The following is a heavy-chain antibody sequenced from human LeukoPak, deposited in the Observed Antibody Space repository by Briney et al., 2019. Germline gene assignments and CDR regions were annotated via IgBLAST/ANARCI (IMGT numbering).Heavy chain of an antibody. V-gene: IGHV1-2*02. CDR2: INPNSGGT. D-gene: IGHD1-14*01. Sequence: ASVKVSCKASGYTFTSYDINWVRQATGQGLEWMGWINPNSGGTKYAQKFQGRVTMTRDTSISTAYMELSRLRSDDTAVYYCATLTQSLWGQGTLVTVSS. J-gene: IGHJ4*02. CDR3: ATLTQSL. CDR1: GYTFTSYD.